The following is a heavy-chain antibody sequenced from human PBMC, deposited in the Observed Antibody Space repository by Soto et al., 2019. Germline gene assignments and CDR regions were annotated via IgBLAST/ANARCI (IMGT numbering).Heavy chain of an antibody. CDR2: IIPIFGTA. Sequence: ASLKVSCKASGGTFSSYAISWVRQAPGQGLEWMGGIIPIFGTANYAQKFQGRVTITADESTSTAYMELSSLRSEDTAVYYCARGHPDSSGSYRCDYWGQGTLVTVSS. CDR3: ARGHPDSSGSYRCDY. CDR1: GGTFSSYA. D-gene: IGHD3-22*01. V-gene: IGHV1-69*13. J-gene: IGHJ4*02.